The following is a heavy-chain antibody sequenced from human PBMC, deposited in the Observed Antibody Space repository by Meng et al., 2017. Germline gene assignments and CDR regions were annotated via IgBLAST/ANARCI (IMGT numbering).Heavy chain of an antibody. V-gene: IGHV3-30*16. Sequence: QVRVVESGGDVVPPVSSRTLSCAASGFIFSNYEMHWVRQAPGKGLEWVACITKDGSRKYYLGSVRGRFTISRDNSKNTLYLEMNSLRSEDTALYYCARDFDYWGQGTLVTVSS. CDR2: ITKDGSRK. CDR1: GFIFSNYE. J-gene: IGHJ4*02. CDR3: ARDFDY.